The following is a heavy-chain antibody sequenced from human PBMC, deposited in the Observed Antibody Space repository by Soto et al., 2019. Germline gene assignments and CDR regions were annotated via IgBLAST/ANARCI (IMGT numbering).Heavy chain of an antibody. CDR3: ARDMYYYDSSGRHFDY. V-gene: IGHV1-18*01. Sequence: ASVKVSCKASGYTFTSYGISWVRQAPGQGLEWMGWISAYNGNTNYAQKLQGRVTMTTDTSTSTAYMELRSLRSDDTAVYYCARDMYYYDSSGRHFDYWGQGTLVTVSS. D-gene: IGHD3-22*01. J-gene: IGHJ4*02. CDR2: ISAYNGNT. CDR1: GYTFTSYG.